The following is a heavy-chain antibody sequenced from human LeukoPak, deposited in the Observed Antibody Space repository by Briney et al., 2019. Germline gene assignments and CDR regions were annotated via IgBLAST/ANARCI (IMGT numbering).Heavy chain of an antibody. J-gene: IGHJ6*03. CDR1: GGSISHYY. V-gene: IGHV4-59*01. CDR2: IYYSGST. CDR3: ARSRDGYNFGYYYYYMDV. Sequence: KPSETLSLTCTVSGGSISHYYWSWIRQPPGKGLEWIGYIYYSGSTNYNPSLKSRVTISVDTSKNQFSLKLRSVTAADTAVYYCARSRDGYNFGYYYYYMDVWGKGTTVTVSS. D-gene: IGHD5-24*01.